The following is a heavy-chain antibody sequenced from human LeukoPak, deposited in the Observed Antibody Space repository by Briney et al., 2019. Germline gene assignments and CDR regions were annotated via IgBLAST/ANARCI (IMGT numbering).Heavy chain of an antibody. D-gene: IGHD2-15*01. CDR1: GGTFSSYA. Sequence: ASVKVSCKASGGTFSSYAISWVRQAPGQGLEWMGIINPSGGSTSYAQKFQGRVTMTRDTSTSTVYMELSSLRSEDTAVYYCARVRRYCSGGSCYQNFDYWGQGTLVTVSS. CDR3: ARVRRYCSGGSCYQNFDY. J-gene: IGHJ4*02. CDR2: INPSGGST. V-gene: IGHV1-46*01.